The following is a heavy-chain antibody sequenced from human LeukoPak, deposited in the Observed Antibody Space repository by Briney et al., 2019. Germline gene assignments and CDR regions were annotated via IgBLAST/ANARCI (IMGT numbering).Heavy chain of an antibody. J-gene: IGHJ3*01. Sequence: GGSLRLSWAASGFIFSRNGMSWVRQVPGKGLECVSAISGSGGVTYYADSVKGRFTISRDNSENTLYMQMNSLRAEDTAVYYCANLYANGRNDDFDVWGQGTMVTVSS. CDR2: ISGSGGVT. D-gene: IGHD2-8*01. CDR1: GFIFSRNG. V-gene: IGHV3-23*01. CDR3: ANLYANGRNDDFDV.